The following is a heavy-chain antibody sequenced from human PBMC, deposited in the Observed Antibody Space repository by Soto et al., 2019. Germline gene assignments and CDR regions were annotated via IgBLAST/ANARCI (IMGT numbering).Heavy chain of an antibody. D-gene: IGHD6-19*01. V-gene: IGHV3-48*02. J-gene: IGHJ4*01. CDR1: GFTFSGYS. Sequence: GGSLRLSCAASGFTFSGYSMNWVRQAPGKGLEWISYISSASSTIYSADSLKGRFTISRDNAKNSLFLEMNSLRDEDTAVYYCARYSAWAFDYWGRGTLVTVSS. CDR3: ARYSAWAFDY. CDR2: ISSASSTI.